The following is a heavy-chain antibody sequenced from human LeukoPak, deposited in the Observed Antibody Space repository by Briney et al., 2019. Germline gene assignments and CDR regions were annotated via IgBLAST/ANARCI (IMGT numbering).Heavy chain of an antibody. CDR1: GGSFSGYY. D-gene: IGHD4-17*01. V-gene: IGHV4-34*01. CDR3: ARGCPSVTLYDY. Sequence: PSETLSLTCAVYGGSFSGYYWSWIRQPPGKGLEWIGEINHSGSTNYNPSLKSRVTISVDTSKNQFSLKLSSVTAADTAVYYCARGCPSVTLYDYWGQGTLVTVSS. J-gene: IGHJ4*02. CDR2: INHSGST.